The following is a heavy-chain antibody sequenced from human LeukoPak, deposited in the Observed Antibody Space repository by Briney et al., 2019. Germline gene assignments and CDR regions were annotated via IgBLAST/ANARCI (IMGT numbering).Heavy chain of an antibody. V-gene: IGHV3-21*01. Sequence: GGSLRLSCAASGFTFTTYTMNWVRRAPGEGLEWVSSITSSSYIHYADSVRGRFTISRDNAKNSLYLQMSSLRAEDTAVYYCARDRYGDYAVDYWGQGTLVTVSS. CDR2: ITSSSYI. CDR3: ARDRYGDYAVDY. J-gene: IGHJ4*02. D-gene: IGHD4-17*01. CDR1: GFTFTTYT.